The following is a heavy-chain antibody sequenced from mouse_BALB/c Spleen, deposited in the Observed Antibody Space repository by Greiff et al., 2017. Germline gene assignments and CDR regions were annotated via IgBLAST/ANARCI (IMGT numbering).Heavy chain of an antibody. CDR1: GFTFTDYY. CDR2: IRNKANGYTT. Sequence: EVQGVESGGGLVQPGGSLRLSCATSGFTFTDYYMSWVRQPPGKALEWLGFIRNKANGYTTEYSASVKGRFTISRDNSQSILYLQMNTLRAEDSATYYCARAVSYYFDYWGQGTTLTVSS. J-gene: IGHJ2*01. D-gene: IGHD6-2*01. V-gene: IGHV7-3*02. CDR3: ARAVSYYFDY.